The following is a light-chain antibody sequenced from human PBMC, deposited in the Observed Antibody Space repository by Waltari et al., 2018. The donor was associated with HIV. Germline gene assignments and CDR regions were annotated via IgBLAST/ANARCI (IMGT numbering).Light chain of an antibody. CDR3: QQYNSWPS. CDR2: GAS. J-gene: IGKJ4*01. Sequence: EMVMTQSPATLSVSPGERVNLSCRTSQNVNSNLAWYQQKPGQAPRLLFYGASTRATGIPARFSGSGSGTEFTLTISALQSEDFALYYCQQYNSWPSFGGGTKVEIK. V-gene: IGKV3-15*01. CDR1: QNVNSN.